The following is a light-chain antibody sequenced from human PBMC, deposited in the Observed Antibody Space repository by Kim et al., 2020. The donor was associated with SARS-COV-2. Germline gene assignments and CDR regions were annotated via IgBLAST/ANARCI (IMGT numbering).Light chain of an antibody. CDR3: QQYYSYPLT. J-gene: IGKJ1*01. CDR2: ATS. V-gene: IGKV1-8*01. CDR1: KGVSSY. Sequence: ASTGDRVTIACRASKGVSSYLARDKQKPGKAPKLLIYATSTLQRGVPSRFSGSGSGTDFTLTIRCLQSEDFATYYCQQYYSYPLTFGQGTKVDIK.